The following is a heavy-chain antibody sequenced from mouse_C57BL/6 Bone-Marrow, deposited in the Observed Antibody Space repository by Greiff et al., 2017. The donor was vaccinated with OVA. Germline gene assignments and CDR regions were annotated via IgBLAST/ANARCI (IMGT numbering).Heavy chain of an antibody. Sequence: EVQRVESGGDLVKPGGSLKLSCAASGFTFSSYGMSWVRQTPDKRLEWVATISSGGSYTYYPDSVKGRFTFSRDNAKNTLYLQMGSLKSEDTAMYYWARPQLRLSIGYSMDYWGQGTSVTVSS. CDR3: ARPQLRLSIGYSMDY. CDR1: GFTFSSYG. J-gene: IGHJ4*01. V-gene: IGHV5-6*01. CDR2: ISSGGSYT. D-gene: IGHD3-2*02.